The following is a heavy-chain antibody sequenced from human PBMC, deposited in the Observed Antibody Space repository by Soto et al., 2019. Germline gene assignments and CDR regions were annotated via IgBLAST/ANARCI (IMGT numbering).Heavy chain of an antibody. V-gene: IGHV3-7*01. Sequence: GGTVRLSCAASGLALRSSWMNWVRQAPGKGLEWVANIKQDGSKKYYADSVKGRFTISRDNAKNTLSLQMTNLRVEDTAIYYSARDRGYSGYDFFDYRGRATQVTV. CDR3: ARDRGYSGYDFFDY. CDR1: GLALRSSW. D-gene: IGHD5-12*01. J-gene: IGHJ4*02. CDR2: IKQDGSKK.